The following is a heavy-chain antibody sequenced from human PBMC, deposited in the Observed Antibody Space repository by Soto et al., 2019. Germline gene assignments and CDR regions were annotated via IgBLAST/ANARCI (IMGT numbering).Heavy chain of an antibody. D-gene: IGHD2-2*01. CDR3: ARVSTMGYCSSTSCYLHHYYYYGMDV. CDR1: GGTFSSYA. Sequence: SVKVSCKASGGTFSSYAISWVRQAPGQGLEWMGGIIPIFGTANYAQKFQGRVTITADESTSTAYMELSSLRSEDTAVYYCARVSTMGYCSSTSCYLHHYYYYGMDVWGQGTTVTVSS. J-gene: IGHJ6*02. V-gene: IGHV1-69*13. CDR2: IIPIFGTA.